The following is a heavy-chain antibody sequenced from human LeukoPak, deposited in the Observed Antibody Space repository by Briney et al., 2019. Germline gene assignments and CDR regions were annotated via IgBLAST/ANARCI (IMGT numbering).Heavy chain of an antibody. V-gene: IGHV4-59*08. CDR2: IYYSGST. CDR3: ARHKSGYGGGIGWFDP. Sequence: PSETLSLTCTVSGGSISSYYWSWIRQPPGKGLEWIGYIYYSGSTNYNPSLKSRVTISVDTSKNQFSLKLSSVTAADTAVYYCARHKSGYGGGIGWFDPWGQGTLVTVSS. D-gene: IGHD3-16*01. J-gene: IGHJ5*02. CDR1: GGSISSYY.